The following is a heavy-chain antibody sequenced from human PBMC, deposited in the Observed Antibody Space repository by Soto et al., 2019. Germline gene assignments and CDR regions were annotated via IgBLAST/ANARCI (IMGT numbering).Heavy chain of an antibody. CDR3: ARVARIAAAGPDLNWFDP. CDR2: IIPIFGTA. D-gene: IGHD6-13*01. V-gene: IGHV1-69*06. CDR1: GGTLSGYV. Sequence: SVKVSCKAPGGTLSGYVISLVRQAPGQGLEWMGGIIPIFGTANYAQKFQGRVTITADKSTSTAYMELSSLISEDTAVYYCARVARIAAAGPDLNWFDPWGQGTLVTVSS. J-gene: IGHJ5*02.